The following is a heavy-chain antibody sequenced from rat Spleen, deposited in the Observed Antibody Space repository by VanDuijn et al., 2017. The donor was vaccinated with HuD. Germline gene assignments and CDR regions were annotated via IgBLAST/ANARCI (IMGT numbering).Heavy chain of an antibody. CDR1: GFTFSRFA. Sequence: EVQLVESGGGLVQPGRSLKLSCAASGFTFSRFAMVWVRQAPKKGLEWVATITSGGSKSYYPDSVKGRFTISRDNARSTLYLQMDSLRSEDTATYYCARHGGLRNWFAYWGQGTLVTVSP. D-gene: IGHD1-11*01. J-gene: IGHJ3*01. CDR3: ARHGGLRNWFAY. CDR2: ITSGGSKS. V-gene: IGHV5-25*01.